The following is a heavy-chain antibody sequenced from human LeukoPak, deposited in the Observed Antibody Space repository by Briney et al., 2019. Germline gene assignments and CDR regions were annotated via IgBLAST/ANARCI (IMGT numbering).Heavy chain of an antibody. D-gene: IGHD6-13*01. Sequence: GASVKVSCKASGYTFTSYAMHWVRQAPGQRLEWMGWINAGSGNTKYSQEFQGRVTITRDTSASTAYMELSSLRSEDMAVYYCARGGAAAGRGTFDPWGQGTLVTVSS. CDR2: INAGSGNT. V-gene: IGHV1-3*03. CDR1: GYTFTSYA. J-gene: IGHJ5*02. CDR3: ARGGAAAGRGTFDP.